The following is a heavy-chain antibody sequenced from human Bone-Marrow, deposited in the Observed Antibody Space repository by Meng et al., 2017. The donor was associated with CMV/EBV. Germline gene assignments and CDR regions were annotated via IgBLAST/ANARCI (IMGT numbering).Heavy chain of an antibody. CDR3: APWGSNWFDP. Sequence: KVACKASGGTFSCYAMGWVRQTAGQGVGWMGGIIPIYSTANNAQKCQGRVTITTDESTSTAYMELSSLRSEDTAVYYCAPWGSNWFDPWGQGTLVTVSS. V-gene: IGHV1-69*05. J-gene: IGHJ5*02. CDR1: GGTFSCYA. CDR2: IIPIYSTA. D-gene: IGHD3-16*01.